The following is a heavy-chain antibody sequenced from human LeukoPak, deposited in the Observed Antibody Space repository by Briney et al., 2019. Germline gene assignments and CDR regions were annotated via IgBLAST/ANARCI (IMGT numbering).Heavy chain of an antibody. V-gene: IGHV4-31*03. CDR2: IYYSGST. Sequence: SQTLSLTCTVSGGSISSGGYYWSWIRQHPGKGLEWIGYIYYSGSTYYNPSLMSRVTISVDTSKNQFSLKLSSVTAADTAVYYCARGLSGLRFLEWSRSGGWFDPWGQGTLVTVSS. CDR1: GGSISSGGYY. CDR3: ARGLSGLRFLEWSRSGGWFDP. J-gene: IGHJ5*02. D-gene: IGHD3-3*01.